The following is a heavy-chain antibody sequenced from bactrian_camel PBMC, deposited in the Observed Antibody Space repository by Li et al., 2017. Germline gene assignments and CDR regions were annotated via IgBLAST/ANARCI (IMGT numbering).Heavy chain of an antibody. CDR1: GYTVSSGC. V-gene: IGHV3S40*01. D-gene: IGHD6*01. Sequence: VQLVESGGGSVQAGGSLRLSCAASGYTVSSGCMAWFRQAPGKEREGVARIATGSGNTYYADSVKGRFTISQDNAKNTVNLMMNSLKPEDTAMYYCAAAPIPLGAFLRLVPRRNWGQGTQVTVS. CDR3: AAAPIPLGAFLRLVPRRN. J-gene: IGHJ4*01. CDR2: IATGSGNT.